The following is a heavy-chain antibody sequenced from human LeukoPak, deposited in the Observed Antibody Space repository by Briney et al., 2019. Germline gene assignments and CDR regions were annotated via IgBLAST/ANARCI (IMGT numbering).Heavy chain of an antibody. CDR1: GYTFTSYD. Sequence: ASVKVSCKASGYTFTSYDINWVRQATGQGLEWMGWMNPNSGNTGYAQKLQGRVTMTTDTSTSTAYMELRSLRSDDTAVYHCARVTGELRDAFDIWGQGTMVTVSS. CDR3: ARVTGELRDAFDI. CDR2: MNPNSGNT. D-gene: IGHD1-26*01. J-gene: IGHJ3*02. V-gene: IGHV1-8*01.